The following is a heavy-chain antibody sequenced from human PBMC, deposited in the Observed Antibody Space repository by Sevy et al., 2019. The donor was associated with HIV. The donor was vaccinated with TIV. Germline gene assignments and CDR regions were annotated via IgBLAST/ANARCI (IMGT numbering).Heavy chain of an antibody. D-gene: IGHD2-21*01. CDR2: IKSKTDGGTT. J-gene: IGHJ5*02. CDR3: TTDRRGLLWWEEPRYP. CDR1: GFTFSNAW. Sequence: GGSLRLSCAASGFTFSNAWMSWVRQAPGKGLEWVGRIKSKTDGGTTDYAAPVKGRFTISRDDSKNTLYLQMNSLKTEDTAVYYCTTDRRGLLWWEEPRYPWGQGTLVTVS. V-gene: IGHV3-15*01.